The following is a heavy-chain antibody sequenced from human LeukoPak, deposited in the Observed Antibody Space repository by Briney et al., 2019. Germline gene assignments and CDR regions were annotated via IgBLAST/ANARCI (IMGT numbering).Heavy chain of an antibody. CDR3: ARCVATHKYCSSTSCYEFTWFDP. J-gene: IGHJ5*02. CDR1: GGSISSYY. Sequence: KTSETLSLTCTVSGGSISSYYWSWIRQPPGKGLEWIGYIYYSGSTNYNPSLKSRVTISVDTSKNQFSLKLSSVTAADTAVYYCARCVATHKYCSSTSCYEFTWFDPWGQGTLVTVSS. V-gene: IGHV4-59*12. CDR2: IYYSGST. D-gene: IGHD2-2*01.